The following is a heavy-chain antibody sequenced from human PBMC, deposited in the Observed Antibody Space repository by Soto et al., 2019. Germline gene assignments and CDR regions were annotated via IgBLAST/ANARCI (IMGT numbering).Heavy chain of an antibody. CDR2: IWYDGSNK. V-gene: IGHV3-33*01. J-gene: IGHJ4*02. CDR3: ARGGGYSGYDLDY. Sequence: QVQLVESGGGVVQPGRSLRLSCAASGFTFSSYGMHWVRQAPGKGLEWVAVIWYDGSNKYYADSVKGRFTISRDNSENPLYLQMNSLRAEDTAVYYCARGGGYSGYDLDYWGQGTLVTVSS. CDR1: GFTFSSYG. D-gene: IGHD5-12*01.